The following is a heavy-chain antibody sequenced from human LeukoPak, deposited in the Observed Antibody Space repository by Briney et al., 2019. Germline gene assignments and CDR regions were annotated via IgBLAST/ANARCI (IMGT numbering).Heavy chain of an antibody. CDR2: ISSSSSYI. J-gene: IGHJ4*02. V-gene: IGHV3-21*01. Sequence: SSISSSSSYIYYADSLKGRFTISRDNAKNSLYLQMNSLRAEDTAMYYCARVAVAATLTDYWGQGTLVTVSS. CDR3: ARVAVAATLTDY. D-gene: IGHD6-19*01.